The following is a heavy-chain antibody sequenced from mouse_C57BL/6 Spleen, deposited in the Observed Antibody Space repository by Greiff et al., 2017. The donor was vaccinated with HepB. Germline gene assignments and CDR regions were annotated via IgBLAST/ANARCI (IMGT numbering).Heavy chain of an antibody. CDR1: GYTFTSYW. CDR3: ARRGDYDRYFDY. CDR2: IDPSDSYT. V-gene: IGHV1-69*01. J-gene: IGHJ2*01. D-gene: IGHD2-4*01. Sequence: VQLQQPGAELVMPGASVKLSCKASGYTFTSYWMHWVKQRPGQGLEWIGEIDPSDSYTNYNKKFKGKSTLTVDKASSTAYMQLSSLTSEDSAVYYWARRGDYDRYFDYWGKGTTLTVSS.